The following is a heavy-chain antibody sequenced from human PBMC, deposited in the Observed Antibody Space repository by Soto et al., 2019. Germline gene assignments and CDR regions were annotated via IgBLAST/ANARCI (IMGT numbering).Heavy chain of an antibody. V-gene: IGHV1-18*01. CDR2: ISTYNGKT. J-gene: IGHJ4*02. D-gene: IGHD6-25*01. CDR1: GYIFTNYD. CDR3: ARGAGGDY. Sequence: QVQMVQSGAEVKKPGASVKVSCRTSGYIFTNYDITWVRQAPGQGLEWVGWISTYNGKTNFAQRLQDRVTLPTETATSTAYREVSRLRSDDTAVYYCARGAGGDYWGQGTLVTVSS.